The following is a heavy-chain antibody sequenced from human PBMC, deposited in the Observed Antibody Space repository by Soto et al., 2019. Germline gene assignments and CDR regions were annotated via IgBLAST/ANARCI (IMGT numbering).Heavy chain of an antibody. CDR1: GGTFSSYA. CDR2: IIPIFGTA. J-gene: IGHJ6*02. V-gene: IGHV1-69*12. CDR3: ARHVPTAGYYYGMDV. D-gene: IGHD2-2*01. Sequence: QVQLVQSGAEVKKPGSSVKVSCKASGGTFSSYAISWVRQAPGQGLEWMGGIIPIFGTANYAQKCQGRVTITADESTSTAYMELSILRSEDTAVYFCARHVPTAGYYYGMDVWGQGTTVTVSS.